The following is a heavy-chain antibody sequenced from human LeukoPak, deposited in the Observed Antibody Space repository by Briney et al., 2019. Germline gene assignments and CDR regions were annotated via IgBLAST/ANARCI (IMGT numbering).Heavy chain of an antibody. J-gene: IGHJ6*03. D-gene: IGHD2-21*01. Sequence: ASVKVSCKASGYTFTGYYMHWVRQAPGQGLEWMGWINPNSGGTNYAQKFQGRVTMTRDTSISTAYMELSRLRSDDTAVYYCARGYTAIDYSYYMDVWGKGTTVTVSS. CDR2: INPNSGGT. CDR1: GYTFTGYY. CDR3: ARGYTAIDYSYYMDV. V-gene: IGHV1-2*02.